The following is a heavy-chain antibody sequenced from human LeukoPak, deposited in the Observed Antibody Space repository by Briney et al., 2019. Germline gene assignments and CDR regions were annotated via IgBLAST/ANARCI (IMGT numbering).Heavy chain of an antibody. Sequence: GGSLRLSCAASGFTFSDYYMSWIRQAPGKGLEWVSYISSSGSTIYYADSVKGRFTISRDNAKNSLYLQMNSLRAEDTAVYYCARDGCGYSYGYVVCAYYFDYWGQGTLVTVSS. V-gene: IGHV3-11*04. CDR3: ARDGCGYSYGYVVCAYYFDY. CDR1: GFTFSDYY. J-gene: IGHJ4*02. D-gene: IGHD5-18*01. CDR2: ISSSGSTI.